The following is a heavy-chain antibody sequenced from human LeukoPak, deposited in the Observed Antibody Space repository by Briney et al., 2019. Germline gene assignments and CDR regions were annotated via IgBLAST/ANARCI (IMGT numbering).Heavy chain of an antibody. CDR3: ASAVVPAAMGLNWFDP. CDR2: IYYSGST. J-gene: IGHJ5*02. V-gene: IGHV4-31*03. D-gene: IGHD2-2*01. CDR1: GGSISSGGYY. Sequence: PSQTLSLTCTVSGGSISSGGYYWSWIRQHPGKGLEWIGYIYYSGSTYYNPSLKSRVTISVDTSKNQFSLKLGSVTAADTAVYYCASAVVPAAMGLNWFDPWGQGTLVTVSS.